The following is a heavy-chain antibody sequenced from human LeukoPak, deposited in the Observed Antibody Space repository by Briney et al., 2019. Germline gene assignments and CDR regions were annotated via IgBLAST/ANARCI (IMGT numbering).Heavy chain of an antibody. CDR2: IKQDGSEK. CDR1: GFTFSSYW. CDR3: VKVAKYYYGSETYYFFEH. J-gene: IGHJ4*02. D-gene: IGHD3-10*01. V-gene: IGHV3-7*01. Sequence: GGSLRLSCAASGFTFSSYWMSWVRQAPGKGLEWVANIKQDGSEKYYVDSVKGRFTISRDNAKNSLYLQMNSLRVDDTGIYYCVKVAKYYYGSETYYFFEHWGQGTPVTASS.